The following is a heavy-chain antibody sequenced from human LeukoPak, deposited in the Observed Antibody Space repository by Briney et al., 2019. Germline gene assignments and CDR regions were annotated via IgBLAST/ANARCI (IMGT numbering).Heavy chain of an antibody. J-gene: IGHJ1*01. D-gene: IGHD3-3*01. CDR3: AGSTVWSGIFQY. Sequence: GGSLRLSCAASGFTLSYYSMTWVRQAPGKGLEWVSYIDSSSATTYYADSVKGRFITSRDNAKNSLFLQINSLRAEDTAVYYCAGSTVWSGIFQYWGQGTLVTVSS. CDR1: GFTLSYYS. V-gene: IGHV3-48*01. CDR2: IDSSSATT.